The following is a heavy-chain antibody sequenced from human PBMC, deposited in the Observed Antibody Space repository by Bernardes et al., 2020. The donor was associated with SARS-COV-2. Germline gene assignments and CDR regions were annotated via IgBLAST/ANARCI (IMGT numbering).Heavy chain of an antibody. D-gene: IGHD2-8*01. CDR3: ATNAV. J-gene: IGHJ4*02. V-gene: IGHV3-48*02. CDR1: GFTFSTYN. CDR2: ISGGGTT. Sequence: GSLRLSYAASGFTFSTYNMNWVRQAPGKGLEWVSYISGGGTTMYADSVKGRFTISRDNAKDSLFLQMNSLRDEDTAVYYCATNAVRGQGTRVTVSS.